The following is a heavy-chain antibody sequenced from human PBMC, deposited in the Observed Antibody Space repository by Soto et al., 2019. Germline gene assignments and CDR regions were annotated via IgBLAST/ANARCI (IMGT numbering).Heavy chain of an antibody. CDR3: ARVGGAGSYYAFDN. D-gene: IGHD3-10*01. CDR1: GFTVSSNY. V-gene: IGHV3-53*01. Sequence: GGSLRLSCAASGFTVSSNYMSWVRQAPGKGLEWVSVIYSGGSTYYADSVKGRFTISRDNSKNTLYLQMNSLRAEATAVDYYARVGGAGSYYAFDNWGQGTMVTVSS. CDR2: IYSGGST. J-gene: IGHJ3*02.